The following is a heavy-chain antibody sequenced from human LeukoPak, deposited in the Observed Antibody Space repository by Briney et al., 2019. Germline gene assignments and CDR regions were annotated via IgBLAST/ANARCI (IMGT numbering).Heavy chain of an antibody. J-gene: IGHJ5*02. CDR3: ARDHDDYVWGSLRYNWFDP. Sequence: TSETLSLTCTVSGGSISSGDYYWSWIRQPPGKGLEWIGYIYDSGSTNYNPSLKSRVTISLDTSKNQFSLKLTSVTAADTAVYYCARDHDDYVWGSLRYNWFDPWGQGTLVTVSS. D-gene: IGHD3-16*02. CDR2: IYDSGST. CDR1: GGSISSGDYY. V-gene: IGHV4-61*08.